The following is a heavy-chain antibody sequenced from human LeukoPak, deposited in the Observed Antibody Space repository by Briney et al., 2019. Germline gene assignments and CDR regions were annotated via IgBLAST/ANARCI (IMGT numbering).Heavy chain of an antibody. V-gene: IGHV3-23*01. J-gene: IGHJ4*02. CDR1: GGTFSSYA. CDR3: AKGGYCSSTSCPTDY. D-gene: IGHD2-2*01. Sequence: GASVKVSCKASGGTFSSYAMSWVRQAPGKGLEWVSAISGSGGSTYYADSVKGRFTISRDSSKNTLYLQMNSLRAEDTAVYYCAKGGYCSSTSCPTDYWGQGTLVTVSS. CDR2: ISGSGGST.